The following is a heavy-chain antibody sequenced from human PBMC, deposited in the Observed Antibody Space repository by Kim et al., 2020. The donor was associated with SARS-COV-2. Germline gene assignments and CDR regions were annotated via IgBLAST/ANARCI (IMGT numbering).Heavy chain of an antibody. V-gene: IGHV3-23*01. J-gene: IGHJ4*02. CDR3: AKASSSWYGTFDY. D-gene: IGHD6-13*01. Sequence: YAASVKGRFTISRDNAKNTLYLQMNSLRAEDTAVYYCAKASSSWYGTFDYWGQGTLVTVSS.